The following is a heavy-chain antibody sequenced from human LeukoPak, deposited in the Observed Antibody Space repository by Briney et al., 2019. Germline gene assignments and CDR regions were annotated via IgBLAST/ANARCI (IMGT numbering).Heavy chain of an antibody. Sequence: SGGSLRLSCAASGFTFSSYWMSWVRQAPGKGLEWVANIKQDGSEKYYADSVKGRFTISRDNAKNSLYLQMNSLRAEDTAVYYCARTPNYYYYYYYMDVWGKGTTVTVSS. J-gene: IGHJ6*03. CDR2: IKQDGSEK. D-gene: IGHD4/OR15-4a*01. CDR3: ARTPNYYYYYYYMDV. CDR1: GFTFSSYW. V-gene: IGHV3-7*01.